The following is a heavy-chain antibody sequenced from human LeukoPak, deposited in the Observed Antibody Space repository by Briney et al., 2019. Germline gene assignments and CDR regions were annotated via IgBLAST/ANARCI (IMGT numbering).Heavy chain of an antibody. J-gene: IGHJ4*02. CDR2: ISYDGSNK. CDR1: GFTFSSYA. D-gene: IGHD3-16*01. CDR3: AKDLDGGNFDY. V-gene: IGHV3-30*04. Sequence: GGSLRLSCAASGFTFSSYAMHWVRQAPGKGLEWVAVISYDGSNKYYADSVKGRITISRDNSKNTLYLQMNSLRAEDTAVYYCAKDLDGGNFDYWGQGTLVTVSS.